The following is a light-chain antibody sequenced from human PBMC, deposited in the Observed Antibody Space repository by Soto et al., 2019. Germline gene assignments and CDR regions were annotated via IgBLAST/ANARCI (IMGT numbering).Light chain of an antibody. Sequence: VLTQAPSTRSFSPRDRPTLSGTASQSIDRYLAWYQQKPRHAPRLLISAASNRATGIPPRFSGSASRTDFPLTISSLAPEDFAVYYRQQSLNSPAFGGGTKVDIK. CDR2: AAS. CDR1: QSIDRY. J-gene: IGKJ4*01. V-gene: IGKV3-11*01. CDR3: QQSLNSPA.